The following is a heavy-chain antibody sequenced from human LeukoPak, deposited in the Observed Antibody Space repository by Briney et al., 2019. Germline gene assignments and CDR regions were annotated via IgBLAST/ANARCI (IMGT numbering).Heavy chain of an antibody. CDR1: GGSIGSYY. Sequence: NPSETLSLTCTVSGGSIGSYYWSWIRQPPGKGLEWIGYIYYSGSTNYNPSLKSRVTISVDTSKNQFSLKLSSVTAADTAVYYCARDKGWSSYWYFDLWGRGTLVTVSS. CDR2: IYYSGST. V-gene: IGHV4-59*01. D-gene: IGHD3-3*01. J-gene: IGHJ2*01. CDR3: ARDKGWSSYWYFDL.